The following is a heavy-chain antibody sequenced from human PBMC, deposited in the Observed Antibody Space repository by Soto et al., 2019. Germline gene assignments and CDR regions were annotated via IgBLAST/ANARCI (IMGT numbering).Heavy chain of an antibody. CDR2: IYPGDSDT. D-gene: IGHD4-17*01. CDR1: GYTFTTYW. V-gene: IGHV5-51*01. J-gene: IGHJ4*02. CDR3: ARTISYGRQARAFDY. Sequence: GESLKISCKGFGYTFTTYWIAWVRQMPGKGLEWMGIIYPGDSDTRYRPSFQGQVTISADKSISTAYLQWSSLKAPDTAMYYCARTISYGRQARAFDYWGRGTPVTVSS.